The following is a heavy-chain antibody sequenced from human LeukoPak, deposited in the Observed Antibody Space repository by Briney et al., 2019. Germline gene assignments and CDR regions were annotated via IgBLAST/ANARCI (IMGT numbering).Heavy chain of an antibody. CDR2: IHYSEST. CDR3: ASLGSYRRLDY. CDR1: GGSISTYY. Sequence: KSSETLSLTCTVSGGSISTYYWSWIRQPPGKGLEWIGYIHYSESTNYNPSLKSRVTISVDTSKNQFSLKLSSVTAADTAVYYCASLGSYRRLDYWGQGTLVTVSS. V-gene: IGHV4-59*08. D-gene: IGHD3-16*02. J-gene: IGHJ4*02.